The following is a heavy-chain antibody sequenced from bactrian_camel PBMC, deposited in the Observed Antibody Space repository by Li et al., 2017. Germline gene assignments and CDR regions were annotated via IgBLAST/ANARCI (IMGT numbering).Heavy chain of an antibody. Sequence: HVQLVESGGGSVQSGGSLRLSCVASGITRSSYCMGWFRQVPGKEREGVATVFTGSGGTYYTDSVKGRFTISKDNANNTLDLQLDSLQPEDTAMYYCAVLSQFNHCRGVVVGIWQQYASWGQGTQVTVS. J-gene: IGHJ4*01. CDR1: GITRSSYC. CDR2: VFTGSGGT. V-gene: IGHV3S1*01. D-gene: IGHD6*01. CDR3: AVLSQFNHCRGVVVGIWQQYAS.